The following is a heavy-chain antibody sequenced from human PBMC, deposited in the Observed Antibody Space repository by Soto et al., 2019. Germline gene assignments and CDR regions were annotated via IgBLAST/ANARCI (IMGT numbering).Heavy chain of an antibody. CDR1: GFTFSSYW. Sequence: PGGSLRLSCAASGFTFSSYWMSWVRQAPGKGLEWVAVISYDGSNKYYADSVKGRFTISRDNSKNTLYLQMNSLRAEDTAVYYCARDFWSGYPPYYFDYWGQGTLVTVSS. CDR2: ISYDGSNK. D-gene: IGHD3-3*01. CDR3: ARDFWSGYPPYYFDY. J-gene: IGHJ4*02. V-gene: IGHV3-30-3*01.